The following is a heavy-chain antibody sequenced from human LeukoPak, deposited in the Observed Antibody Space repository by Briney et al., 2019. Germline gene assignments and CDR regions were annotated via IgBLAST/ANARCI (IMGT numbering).Heavy chain of an antibody. CDR3: ARSPWTAVAGTWLDY. Sequence: GGSLRLSCVASGFTFSRYWMSWVRQAPGKGLEWVANIKQDGSEKYYVDSVKGRFTISRDNAKNSLYLQMNSPRAEDTAVYYCARSPWTAVAGTWLDYWGQGTLVTVSS. CDR2: IKQDGSEK. J-gene: IGHJ4*02. CDR1: GFTFSRYW. V-gene: IGHV3-7*01. D-gene: IGHD6-19*01.